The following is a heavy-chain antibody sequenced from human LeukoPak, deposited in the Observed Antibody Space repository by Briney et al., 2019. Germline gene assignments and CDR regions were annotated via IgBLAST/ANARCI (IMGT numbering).Heavy chain of an antibody. D-gene: IGHD3-16*01. V-gene: IGHV3-11*01. CDR1: GFTFSDYY. CDR2: ISSSGSTI. Sequence: GGSLRLSCAASGFTFSDYYMSWIRQAPGKGLEWVSYISSSGSTIYYADSVKGRFTISRDNSKNTLYLRMNSLRAEDTAVYYCAKDFRRGGPFDYWGQGTLVTVSS. CDR3: AKDFRRGGPFDY. J-gene: IGHJ4*02.